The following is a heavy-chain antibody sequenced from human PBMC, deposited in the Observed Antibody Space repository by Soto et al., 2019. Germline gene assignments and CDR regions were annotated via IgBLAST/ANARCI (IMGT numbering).Heavy chain of an antibody. CDR1: GFTFTNYG. CDR2: ISYDGSSI. Sequence: QVQLVESGGGVVQPGRSLRLSCAASGFTFTNYGMHWIRQAPGKGLEWVAVISYDGSSIYYTDSVKGRFIISRDNSNNMMYLQMNSLRAEDTAVYYCAKDLKESTDYYFDYWGQGTLVTVSS. CDR3: AKDLKESTDYYFDY. V-gene: IGHV3-30*18. D-gene: IGHD3-10*01. J-gene: IGHJ4*02.